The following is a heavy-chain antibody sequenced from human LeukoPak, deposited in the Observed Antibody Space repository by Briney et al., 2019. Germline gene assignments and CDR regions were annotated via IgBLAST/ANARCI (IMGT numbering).Heavy chain of an antibody. CDR3: ARVRWGGLYYFDY. J-gene: IGHJ4*02. CDR2: MNEYGSEI. CDR1: GFIFRDFS. V-gene: IGHV3-7*01. D-gene: IGHD3-16*01. Sequence: PGGSLRLSCSVSGFIFRDFSMSWVRQAPGKGLEWVAKMNEYGSEIFYVDSVKGRFTISRDNAKNTLYLQMNSLRAEDTAVYYCARVRWGGLYYFDYWGQGTLVTVSS.